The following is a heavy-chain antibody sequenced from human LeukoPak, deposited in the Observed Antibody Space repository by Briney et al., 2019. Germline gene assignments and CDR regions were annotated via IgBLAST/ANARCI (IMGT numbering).Heavy chain of an antibody. Sequence: GGSLRLSCAASGFTFSSYAMHWVRQAPGKGLEWVAVISYDGSNKYYADSVKGRFTISRDNSKNTLYLQMNSLRAEDTAVYYCARDGGSSSSWFYYYYYYMDVWGKGTTVTVSS. V-gene: IGHV3-30*04. J-gene: IGHJ6*03. D-gene: IGHD6-13*01. CDR2: ISYDGSNK. CDR3: ARDGGSSSSWFYYYYYYMDV. CDR1: GFTFSSYA.